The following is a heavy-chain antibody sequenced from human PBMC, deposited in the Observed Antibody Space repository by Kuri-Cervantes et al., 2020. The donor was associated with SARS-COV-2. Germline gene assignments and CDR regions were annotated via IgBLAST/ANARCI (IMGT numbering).Heavy chain of an antibody. Sequence: GESLKISCAASGFTFSSYGMHWVRQAPGKGLEWVAVISYDGSNKYYADSVKGRFTISRDNSKNPLYLQMNSLRAEDTAVYYCAKEVRSTSCYTSGICGMDVWGQGTTVTVSS. CDR2: ISYDGSNK. V-gene: IGHV3-30*18. D-gene: IGHD2-2*02. CDR1: GFTFSSYG. J-gene: IGHJ6*02. CDR3: AKEVRSTSCYTSGICGMDV.